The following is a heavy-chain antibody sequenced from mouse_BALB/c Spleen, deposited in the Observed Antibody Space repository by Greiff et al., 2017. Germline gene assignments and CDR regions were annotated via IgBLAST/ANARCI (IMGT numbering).Heavy chain of an antibody. CDR3: ALYRYDGSYAMDY. Sequence: EVKLVESGAELVKPGASVKLSCTASGFNIKDTYMHWVKQRPEQGLEWIGRIDPANGNTKYDPKFQGKATITADTSSNTAYLQLSSLTSEDTAVYYCALYRYDGSYAMDYWGQGTSVTVSS. J-gene: IGHJ4*01. CDR1: GFNIKDTY. CDR2: IDPANGNT. D-gene: IGHD2-14*01. V-gene: IGHV14-3*02.